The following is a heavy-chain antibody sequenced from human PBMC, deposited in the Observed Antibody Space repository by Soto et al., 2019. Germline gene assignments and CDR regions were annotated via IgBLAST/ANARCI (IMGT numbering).Heavy chain of an antibody. J-gene: IGHJ6*02. D-gene: IGHD2-8*01. CDR3: ARDRGPGYCNNVVCYTDLYYYYCMDV. CDR2: IIPIFGTA. Sequence: GASVKVSCKASGGTFSSYAISWVRQAPGQGLEWMGGIIPIFGTANYAQKFQGRVTITADESTSTAYMELSSLRSEDTAVYYCARDRGPGYCNNVVCYTDLYYYYCMDVWGQATTVTASS. CDR1: GGTFSSYA. V-gene: IGHV1-69*13.